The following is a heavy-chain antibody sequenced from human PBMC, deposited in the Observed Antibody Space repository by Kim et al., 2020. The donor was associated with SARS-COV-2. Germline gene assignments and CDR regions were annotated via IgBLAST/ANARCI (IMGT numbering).Heavy chain of an antibody. CDR2: ISGSGGST. J-gene: IGHJ4*02. V-gene: IGHV3-23*01. CDR3: AKVRVGSSSWYGPFGY. CDR1: GFTFSSYA. Sequence: GGSLRLSCAASGFTFSSYAMSWVRQAPGKGLEWVSAISGSGGSTYYADSVKGRFTISRDNSKNTLYLQMNSLRAEDTAVYYCAKVRVGSSSWYGPFGYWGQGTLVTVSS. D-gene: IGHD6-13*01.